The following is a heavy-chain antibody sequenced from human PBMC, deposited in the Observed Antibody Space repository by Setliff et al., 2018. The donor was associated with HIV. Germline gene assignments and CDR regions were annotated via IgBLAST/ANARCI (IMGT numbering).Heavy chain of an antibody. CDR1: GYAITGYY. J-gene: IGHJ3*02. CDR2: MDPKSGGA. CDR3: ATGAIGYYPPFDI. Sequence: ASVKVSCKTSGYAITGYYIHWVRQAPGQGLQWMGWMDPKSGGANPAPIFQGRVTMTTDTSITSVYLELSGLTSADTAVYYCATGAIGYYPPFDIWGQGTMVTVSS. V-gene: IGHV1-2*02. D-gene: IGHD2-2*03.